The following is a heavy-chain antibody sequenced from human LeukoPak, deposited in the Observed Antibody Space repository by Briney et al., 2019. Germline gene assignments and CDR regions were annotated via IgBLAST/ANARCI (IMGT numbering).Heavy chain of an antibody. Sequence: PSETLSLTCTVYGRSISTYYWSWIRQLPEKGLEWVGYTYYGGSTNYNPTLKSGAPISVDRSTTKCSLNLSSVTTADTAVYYCARDRYRSTLYAFDIWGQGTMVTVSS. J-gene: IGHJ3*02. CDR2: TYYGGST. V-gene: IGHV4-59*01. CDR3: ARDRYRSTLYAFDI. D-gene: IGHD6-13*01. CDR1: GRSISTYY.